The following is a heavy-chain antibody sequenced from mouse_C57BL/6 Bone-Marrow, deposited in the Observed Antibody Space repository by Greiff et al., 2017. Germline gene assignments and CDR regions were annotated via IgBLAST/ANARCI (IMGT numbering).Heavy chain of an antibody. D-gene: IGHD2-4*01. CDR1: GYTFTSYG. CDR3: ARIDYDAYYYAMDY. Sequence: QVQLQQSGAELARPGASVKLSCKASGYTFTSYGISWVKQRTGQGLEWIGEIYPRSGNTYYNEKFKGKATLTADKSSSTAYMELRSLTSEDSAVYFCARIDYDAYYYAMDYWGQGTSVTVSS. CDR2: IYPRSGNT. V-gene: IGHV1-81*01. J-gene: IGHJ4*01.